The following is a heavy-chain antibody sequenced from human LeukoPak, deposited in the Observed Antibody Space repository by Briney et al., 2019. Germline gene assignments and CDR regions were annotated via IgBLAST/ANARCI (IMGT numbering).Heavy chain of an antibody. CDR1: GFTFDDYT. CDR2: ISWDGGST. CDR3: AKDSRQSSGSYYYDSMYFQH. Sequence: PGGSLRLSCAASGFTFDDYTMHWVRQAPGKGLEWVSLISWDGGSTYYADSVKGRLTISRDNSKNSLYLQMNSLRTEDTALYYCAKDSRQSSGSYYYDSMYFQHWGQGTLVTVSS. V-gene: IGHV3-43*01. J-gene: IGHJ1*01. D-gene: IGHD1-26*01.